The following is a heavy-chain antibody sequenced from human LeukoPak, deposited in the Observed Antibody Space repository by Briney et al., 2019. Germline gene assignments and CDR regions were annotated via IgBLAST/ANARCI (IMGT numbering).Heavy chain of an antibody. CDR3: ARDRGTTFSDAFDI. V-gene: IGHV4-59*01. CDR2: IYYSGST. CDR1: GASISGYY. D-gene: IGHD2/OR15-2a*01. Sequence: NPSETLSLTCTVSGASISGYYWSWIRQPPGKGLEWIGYIYYSGSTNYNPSLKSRVTISVDTSKNQFSLKLSSVTAADTAVYYCARDRGTTFSDAFDIWGQGTMVTVSS. J-gene: IGHJ3*02.